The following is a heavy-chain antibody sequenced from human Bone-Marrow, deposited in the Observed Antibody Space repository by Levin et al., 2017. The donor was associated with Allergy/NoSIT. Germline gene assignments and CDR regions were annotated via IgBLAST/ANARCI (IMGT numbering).Heavy chain of an antibody. D-gene: IGHD1-7*01. J-gene: IGHJ4*02. V-gene: IGHV1-3*01. Sequence: GASVKVSCKASGYTFTSYAMHWVRQAPGQRLEWMGWINAGNGNTKYSQKFQGRVTITRDTSASTAYMELSSLRSEDTAVYYCSIQTGTLGMFREFDYWGQGTLVTVSS. CDR1: GYTFTSYA. CDR2: INAGNGNT. CDR3: SIQTGTLGMFREFDY.